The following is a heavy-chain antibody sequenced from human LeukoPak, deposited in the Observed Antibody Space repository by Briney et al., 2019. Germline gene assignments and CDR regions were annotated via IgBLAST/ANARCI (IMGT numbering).Heavy chain of an antibody. J-gene: IGHJ4*02. CDR2: INPYSSDT. V-gene: IGHV1-2*06. CDR1: GYTFTGYH. CDR3: ARDQGSLTRSWYTGY. D-gene: IGHD6-13*01. Sequence: ASVKVSCKAYGYTFTGYHIHWMRQPPGQGLEWMGRINPYSSDTNFAQKFQGRVTMTRDTSITTAYMDLSSLTPDDTAVYFCARDQGSLTRSWYTGYWGQGTQVTVSS.